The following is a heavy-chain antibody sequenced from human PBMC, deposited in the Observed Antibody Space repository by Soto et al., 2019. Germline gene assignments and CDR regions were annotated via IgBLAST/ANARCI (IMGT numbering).Heavy chain of an antibody. J-gene: IGHJ4*02. Sequence: PGESLKISCKGSGYSFTSYWIAWVRQVPGKGLELMGVIYPGDSDIRYSPSFQGQVTISADKSISTAYLQWSSLKASDTAMYYCASHRPTTYGYYFDYWGQGTLVTVSS. CDR3: ASHRPTTYGYYFDY. D-gene: IGHD4-17*01. CDR2: IYPGDSDI. V-gene: IGHV5-51*01. CDR1: GYSFTSYW.